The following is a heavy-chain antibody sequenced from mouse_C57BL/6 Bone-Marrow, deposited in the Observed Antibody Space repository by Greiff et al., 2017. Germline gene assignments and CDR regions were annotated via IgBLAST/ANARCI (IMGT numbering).Heavy chain of an antibody. D-gene: IGHD1-1*01. J-gene: IGHJ4*01. V-gene: IGHV14-2*01. CDR1: GFNIKDYY. CDR3: ARRLLRFYYAMDY. CDR2: IDPEDGET. Sequence: VQLQQSGAELVKPGASVKLSCTASGFNIKDYYMHWVKQRTEQGLEWIGRIDPEDGETKYAPKFQGKATITAETSSNTADLQLSSLTSEDTAVYYCARRLLRFYYAMDYWGQGTSVTVSS.